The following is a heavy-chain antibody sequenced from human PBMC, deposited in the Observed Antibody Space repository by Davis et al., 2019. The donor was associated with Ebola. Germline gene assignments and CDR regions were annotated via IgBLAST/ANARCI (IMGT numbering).Heavy chain of an antibody. Sequence: GESLKISCTGSGYSFTSYWIAWVRQMPGKGLEWMGIIYAGDSDTRYSPSFEGQVTISVDRSITTAYLQWSSLKASDTAMYYCARLNPPATTFDYWGQGTLVTVSS. CDR2: IYAGDSDT. D-gene: IGHD4-17*01. V-gene: IGHV5-51*01. CDR3: ARLNPPATTFDY. CDR1: GYSFTSYW. J-gene: IGHJ4*02.